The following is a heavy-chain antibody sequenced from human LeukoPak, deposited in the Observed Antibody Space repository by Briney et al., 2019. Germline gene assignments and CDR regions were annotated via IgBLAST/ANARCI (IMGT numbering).Heavy chain of an antibody. CDR1: GYSFTNYW. CDR2: IYPGDSDT. V-gene: IGHV5-51*01. CDR3: ARHLRLWQNWFDP. D-gene: IGHD5-18*01. J-gene: IGHJ5*02. Sequence: GESLKISCKGSGYSFTNYWIGWVRQMPGKGPEWMGIIYPGDSDTRYSPSFQGHVTISADKSISTAYLQWSSLKASDTAMYYCARHLRLWQNWFDPWGRGTLVTVSS.